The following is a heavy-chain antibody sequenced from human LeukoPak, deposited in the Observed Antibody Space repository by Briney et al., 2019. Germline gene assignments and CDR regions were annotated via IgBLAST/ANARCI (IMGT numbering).Heavy chain of an antibody. CDR2: INWNGGST. J-gene: IGHJ4*02. CDR1: GFTFDDYG. V-gene: IGHV3-20*04. D-gene: IGHD1-26*01. CDR3: ARGGNGEWELYDY. Sequence: GGSLRLSCAASGFTFDDYGLSWVRQAPGKGLEWVSGINWNGGSTGYADSVKGRFTISRENAKNSLYLQMNSLRAGDTAVYYCARGGNGEWELYDYWGQGTLVTVSS.